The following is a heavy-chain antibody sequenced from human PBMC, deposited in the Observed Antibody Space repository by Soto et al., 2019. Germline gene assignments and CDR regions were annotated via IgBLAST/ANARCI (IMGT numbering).Heavy chain of an antibody. D-gene: IGHD3-16*01. J-gene: IGHJ5*02. V-gene: IGHV4-59*08. Sequence: SETLSLTCTVSGDSISNYDWTWIRQSPGKGLEWVGYVSTSGSTDFNPSLKSRVTISVDTSKNQVSLKLRSVTAADTAVYYCARHGGTFDPWGQGTLVTVS. CDR3: ARHGGTFDP. CDR1: GDSISNYD. CDR2: VSTSGST.